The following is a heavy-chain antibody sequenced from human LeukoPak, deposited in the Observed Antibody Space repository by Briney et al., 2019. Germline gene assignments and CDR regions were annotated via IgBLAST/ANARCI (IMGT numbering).Heavy chain of an antibody. CDR3: AKDSSPDY. CDR1: GFTFSTYS. Sequence: GGSLRLSCAASGFTFSTYSMNWVRQTPGKGLEWVSYISSSSSTIYYADSVKGRFTIFRDNAKNSLFLQMNSLRAEDTAVYYCAKDSSPDYWGQGTLVIVSS. J-gene: IGHJ4*02. CDR2: ISSSSSTI. V-gene: IGHV3-48*01. D-gene: IGHD6-13*01.